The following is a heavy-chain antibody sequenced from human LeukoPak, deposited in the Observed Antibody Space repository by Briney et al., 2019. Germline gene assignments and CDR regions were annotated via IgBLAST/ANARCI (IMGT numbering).Heavy chain of an antibody. D-gene: IGHD6-13*01. J-gene: IGHJ4*02. Sequence: GGSLRLSCAASGFTFSNAWMTWVRQAPGKGLEWVAVISDDGSNKNYADSVRGRFTISRDNSNNTLYLQMNSLRAEDTAVYYCAKDRETTASGTFDYWGQGTLVTVFS. CDR2: ISDDGSNK. CDR3: AKDRETTASGTFDY. V-gene: IGHV3-30*18. CDR1: GFTFSNAW.